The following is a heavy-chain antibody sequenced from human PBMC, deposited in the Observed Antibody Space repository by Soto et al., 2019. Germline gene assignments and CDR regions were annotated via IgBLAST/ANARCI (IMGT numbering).Heavy chain of an antibody. Sequence: PSETLSLTCTVSCGSISSDYWSWILQPPGKGLEWIGYIYYSGSTNYNPSLKSRVTISVDTSKNQFSLKLSSVTAADTAVYYCARYVWYCSGRSCNTCFAPRRQRPPVPVSS. J-gene: IGHJ5*02. CDR1: CGSISSDY. CDR3: ARYVWYCSGRSCNTCFAP. CDR2: IYYSGST. V-gene: IGHV4-59*01. D-gene: IGHD2-15*01.